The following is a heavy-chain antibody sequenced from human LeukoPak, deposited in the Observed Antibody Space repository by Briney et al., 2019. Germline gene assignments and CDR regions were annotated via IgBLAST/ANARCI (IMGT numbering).Heavy chain of an antibody. Sequence: PGGSLRLSCTASGFTFTSYAMSWVRQAPGKGLESVSAISTTGDYTYYADSVKGRFTISRDNFRDTLYLQMNSLRAEDTAIYYCAKGSGYDRRIFDCWGQGTLVIVSS. D-gene: IGHD5-12*01. CDR3: AKGSGYDRRIFDC. CDR2: ISTTGDYT. V-gene: IGHV3-23*01. J-gene: IGHJ4*02. CDR1: GFTFTSYA.